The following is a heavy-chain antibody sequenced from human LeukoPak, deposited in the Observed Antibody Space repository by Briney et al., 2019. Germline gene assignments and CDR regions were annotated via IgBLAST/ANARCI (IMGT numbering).Heavy chain of an antibody. D-gene: IGHD3-16*01. CDR1: GYTFTGYY. V-gene: IGHV1-18*04. Sequence: ASVKVSCKASGYTFTGYYMHQVRQAPGQGLEWMGWISAYNGNTNYAQKLQGRVTMTTDTSTSTAYMELRSLRSDDTAVYYCARGQGGDFDYWGQGTLVTVSS. CDR2: ISAYNGNT. CDR3: ARGQGGDFDY. J-gene: IGHJ4*02.